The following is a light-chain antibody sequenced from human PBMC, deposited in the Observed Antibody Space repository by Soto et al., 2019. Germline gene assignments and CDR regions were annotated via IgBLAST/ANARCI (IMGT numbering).Light chain of an antibody. J-gene: IGLJ1*01. Sequence: QSVLTQPASVSGSPGQSITISCTGTSSDVGDYNYVSWYQQHPGKAPKLMIYEVGNRPSGVSNRFSGSKSGNTASLTISGLQAQDEADYYCASYTSSSTPPYVFGTGTKVTVL. CDR1: SSDVGDYNY. CDR3: ASYTSSSTPPYV. V-gene: IGLV2-14*01. CDR2: EVG.